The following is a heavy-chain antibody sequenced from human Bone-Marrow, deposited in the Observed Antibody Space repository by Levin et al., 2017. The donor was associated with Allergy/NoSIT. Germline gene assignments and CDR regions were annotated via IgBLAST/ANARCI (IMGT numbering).Heavy chain of an antibody. V-gene: IGHV3-74*01. Sequence: SGGSLRLSCAASEITFTTHWMHWVRQTPGKGLVWVSRINLDGSSTSYADSVKGRFTTSRDNAKNTLYLQMNNLRVEDTAIYYCAGDRQRSWYFDLWGRGTLVTVSS. J-gene: IGHJ2*01. CDR1: EITFTTHW. D-gene: IGHD4-17*01. CDR2: INLDGSST. CDR3: AGDRQRSWYFDL.